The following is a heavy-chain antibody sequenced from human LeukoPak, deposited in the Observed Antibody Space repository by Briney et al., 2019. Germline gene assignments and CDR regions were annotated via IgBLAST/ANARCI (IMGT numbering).Heavy chain of an antibody. CDR2: ISYDGSNK. Sequence: PGGSLRLSCAASGFTFSTYGMHWVRQAPGKGLEWAAVISYDGSNKYYADSVKGRFTISRDNSKNTLYLQMNSLRAEDTAVFYCAKDSSVFHYDSRNFDYWGQGTLVTVSS. D-gene: IGHD3-22*01. J-gene: IGHJ4*02. V-gene: IGHV3-30*18. CDR3: AKDSSVFHYDSRNFDY. CDR1: GFTFSTYG.